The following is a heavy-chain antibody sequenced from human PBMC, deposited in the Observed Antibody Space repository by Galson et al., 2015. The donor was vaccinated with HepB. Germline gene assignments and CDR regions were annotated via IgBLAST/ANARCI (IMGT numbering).Heavy chain of an antibody. CDR3: AREDERVIPVAGSYYYYYSLDV. J-gene: IGHJ6*02. V-gene: IGHV3-21*01. CDR1: GFTFSRNN. Sequence: SLRLSCAASGFTFSRNNMHWVRQAPGKGLEWVSSITGASSSIYYADSVKGRFTISRDNAKNSLVLQMNILRAEDTAVYYCAREDERVIPVAGSYYYYYSLDVWGQGTTVTVSS. D-gene: IGHD6-19*01. CDR2: ITGASSSI.